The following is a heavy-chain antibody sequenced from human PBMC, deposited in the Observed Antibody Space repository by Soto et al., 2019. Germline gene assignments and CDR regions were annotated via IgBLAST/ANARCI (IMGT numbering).Heavy chain of an antibody. CDR2: IYSGGST. V-gene: IGHV3-53*01. CDR1: GFTVSSNY. Sequence: GGSLRLSCAASGFTVSSNYMSWVRQAPGKGLEWVSVIYSGGSTYYADSVKGRFTISRDNSKNTLYLQMNSLRAEDTAVDCCARGPEGAAAGTHAFDIWGQGTMVTVSS. J-gene: IGHJ3*02. CDR3: ARGPEGAAAGTHAFDI. D-gene: IGHD6-13*01.